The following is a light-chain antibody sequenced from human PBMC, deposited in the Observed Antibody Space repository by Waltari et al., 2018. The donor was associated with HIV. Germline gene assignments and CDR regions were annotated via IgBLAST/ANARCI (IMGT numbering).Light chain of an antibody. J-gene: IGKJ3*01. CDR1: QSISSN. Sequence: EIVMTQSPATLSVSPGQRATVSCWASQSISSNLAWYQQRPGQAPRLLVYDASTRVAGIPARFSASGFATEFTLTISSLQSEDFATYYCQRTYRTSPVFTFGPGTKVDI. V-gene: IGKV3-15*01. CDR3: QRTYRTSPVFT. CDR2: DAS.